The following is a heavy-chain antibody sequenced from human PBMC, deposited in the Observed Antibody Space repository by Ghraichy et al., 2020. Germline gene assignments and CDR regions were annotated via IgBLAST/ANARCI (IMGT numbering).Heavy chain of an antibody. D-gene: IGHD5-24*01. Sequence: GGSLRLSCSASGFTLSFYAMHWVRQAPGKGLEYVSGISSNGGSTYYADSVKGRFTISRDNSKNTLYIQMSSLRPEDTALYYCVKDRKSSLRDGFNAFDSWGQGALVTGSS. J-gene: IGHJ4*02. CDR1: GFTLSFYA. CDR2: ISSNGGST. CDR3: VKDRKSSLRDGFNAFDS. V-gene: IGHV3-64*03.